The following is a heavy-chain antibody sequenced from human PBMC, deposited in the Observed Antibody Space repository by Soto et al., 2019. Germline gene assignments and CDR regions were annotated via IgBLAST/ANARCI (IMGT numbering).Heavy chain of an antibody. D-gene: IGHD6-19*01. Sequence: QVQLQQWGAGLLKPSETLSLTCAVYGGSFSGYYWSWIRQPPGKGLEWIGEINHSGSTNYNPSLKSRVTISVDTSKNQFSLKLSSVTAADTAVYYCAGVMRMDSSGPSVDYWGQGTLVTVSS. CDR2: INHSGST. CDR1: GGSFSGYY. V-gene: IGHV4-34*01. J-gene: IGHJ4*02. CDR3: AGVMRMDSSGPSVDY.